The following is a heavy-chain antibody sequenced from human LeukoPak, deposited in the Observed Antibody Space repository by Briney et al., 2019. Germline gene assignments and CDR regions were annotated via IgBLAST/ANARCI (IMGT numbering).Heavy chain of an antibody. D-gene: IGHD3-22*01. CDR1: GGTFSSYA. CDR3: ARRPYYDIGGYLLT. J-gene: IGHJ5*02. V-gene: IGHV1-69*13. CDR2: ITPIFGTA. Sequence: SVKVSCKASGGTFSSYAISWVRQAPGQGLEWMGGITPIFGTANYAQKFQGRVTITADESTSTAYMELSSLRSEDTAVYYCARRPYYDIGGYLLTWGQGTLVTVSS.